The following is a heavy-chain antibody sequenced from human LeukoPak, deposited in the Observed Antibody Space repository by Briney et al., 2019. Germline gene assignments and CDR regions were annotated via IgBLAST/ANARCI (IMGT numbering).Heavy chain of an antibody. CDR2: IYYSGST. CDR3: ARGRLEYDFWSPADAFDI. CDR1: GGSISSYY. D-gene: IGHD3-3*01. J-gene: IGHJ3*02. Sequence: SETLSLTCTVSGGSISSYYWSWIRQPPGKGLEWIGYIYYSGSTNYNPSLKSRVTISVDTSKNQFSLKLSSVTAADTAVYYCARGRLEYDFWSPADAFDIWGQGTMVTVSS. V-gene: IGHV4-59*12.